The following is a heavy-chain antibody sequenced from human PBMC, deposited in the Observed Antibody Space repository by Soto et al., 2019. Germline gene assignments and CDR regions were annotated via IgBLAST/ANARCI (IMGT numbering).Heavy chain of an antibody. CDR2: SSFTGNT. D-gene: IGHD2-2*01. Sequence: QLQLQESGPGLVKPSETLSLTCTVSGDSLSRGNYYWGWVRQPPGKGLEWIGSSSFTGNTFFNPSLKSRVDVFVDTSKNQFSLKVNSVTAADTAVYYCARPDSSSWAASFDSWGQGILVTVSS. CDR3: ARPDSSSWAASFDS. V-gene: IGHV4-39*01. CDR1: GDSLSRGNYY. J-gene: IGHJ4*02.